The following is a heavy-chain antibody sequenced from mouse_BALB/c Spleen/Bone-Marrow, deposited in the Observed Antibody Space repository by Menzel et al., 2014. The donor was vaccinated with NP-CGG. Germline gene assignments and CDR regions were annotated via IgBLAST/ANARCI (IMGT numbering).Heavy chain of an antibody. CDR2: IDPSDSET. V-gene: IGHV1S126*01. D-gene: IGHD2-1*01. CDR1: GYSFTSYW. J-gene: IGHJ3*01. Sequence: QVQLQQSGPQLVRPGASVKISCKASGYSFTSYWMHWVKQRPGQGLEWIGMIDPSDSETRLNQKFKDKATLTVDKSSSTAYMQLSGPTSEDSAVYYCASPSDGNPFAYWGQGTLVTGSA. CDR3: ASPSDGNPFAY.